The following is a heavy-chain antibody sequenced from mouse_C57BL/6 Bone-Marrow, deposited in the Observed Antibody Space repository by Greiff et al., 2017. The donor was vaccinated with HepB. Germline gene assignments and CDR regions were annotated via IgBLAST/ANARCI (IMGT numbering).Heavy chain of an antibody. CDR2: ISNGGGST. CDR3: ARRDVYDGGAWFAY. J-gene: IGHJ3*01. V-gene: IGHV5-12*01. Sequence: EVKVEESGGGLVQPGGSLKLSCAASGFTFSDYYMYWVRQTPEKRLEWVAYISNGGGSTYYPDTVKGRFTISRDNAKNTLYLQMSRLKSEDTAMYYCARRDVYDGGAWFAYWGQGTLVTVSA. D-gene: IGHD2-2*01. CDR1: GFTFSDYY.